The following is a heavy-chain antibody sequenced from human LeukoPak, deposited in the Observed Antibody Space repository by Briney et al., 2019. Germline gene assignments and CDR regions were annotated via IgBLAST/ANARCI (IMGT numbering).Heavy chain of an antibody. V-gene: IGHV4-59*05. Sequence: PSETLSLTCTVSGGSISGYYWSWIRQPPGKELEWIGSMYYSGNTYYNPSLKSRVTISVDTSKNHFSLKLNSVTAADTAVYYCAKDGTGLTTRIHGFDVWGQGTLVTVTA. CDR2: MYYSGNT. CDR3: AKDGTGLTTRIHGFDV. J-gene: IGHJ3*01. CDR1: GGSISGYY. D-gene: IGHD3-22*01.